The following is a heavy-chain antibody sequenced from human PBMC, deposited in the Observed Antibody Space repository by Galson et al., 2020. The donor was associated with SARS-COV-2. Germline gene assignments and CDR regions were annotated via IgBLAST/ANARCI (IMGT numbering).Heavy chain of an antibody. Sequence: SETLSLTCAVSGGSISSGGYSWSWNRPPTGKDLEWIGNLNHSANNYYNPSLKSRVTISVDRSKNQFSLTLIAVTAADTALYYCARLMATNYWYFDLAGRGTLVTVSS. D-gene: IGHD5-12*01. V-gene: IGHV4-30-2*01. J-gene: IGHJ2*01. CDR1: GGSISSGGYS. CDR2: LNHSANN. CDR3: ARLMATNYWYFDL.